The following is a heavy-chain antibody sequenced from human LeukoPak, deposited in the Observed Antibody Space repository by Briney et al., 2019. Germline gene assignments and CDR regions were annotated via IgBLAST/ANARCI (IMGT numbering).Heavy chain of an antibody. J-gene: IGHJ4*02. D-gene: IGHD5-24*01. CDR2: INYSGTT. CDR3: ARDPIHRDDYNAE. Sequence: PSETLSLTCTVSGPSISNFYWSWIRQPPGRGLERVGSINYSGTTNYNPSLKSRVTMSIDTSKNQVSLKLNSVTAADTAVYYCARDPIHRDDYNAEWGQGVLVSVSS. CDR1: GPSISNFY. V-gene: IGHV4-59*01.